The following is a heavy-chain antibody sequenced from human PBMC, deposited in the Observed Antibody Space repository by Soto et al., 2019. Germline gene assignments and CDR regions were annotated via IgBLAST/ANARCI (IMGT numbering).Heavy chain of an antibody. CDR3: ARVRLGEKHWYYFDY. D-gene: IGHD3-16*01. CDR1: GVTFSSYA. V-gene: IGHV1-69*01. J-gene: IGHJ4*02. Sequence: QVQLVQSGAEVKKPGSSVKVSCKASGVTFSSYAISWVRQAPGQGLEWMGGIIPIFGTANYAQKFQGRVTITADESTSTAYMELSSLRSEDTAVYYCARVRLGEKHWYYFDYWGQGTLVTVSS. CDR2: IIPIFGTA.